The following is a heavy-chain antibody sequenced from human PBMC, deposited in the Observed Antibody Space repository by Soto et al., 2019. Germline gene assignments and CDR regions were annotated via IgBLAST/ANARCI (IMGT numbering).Heavy chain of an antibody. Sequence: PGESLKISCKGSGYSFTSYWIGWVRQMPGKGLEWMGIIYPSDSDIKYSPSFQGQVTISADKSISTAFLQWSSLKASDAATYYCARVVMIGTRINEVDYWGQGTQVTVSS. CDR2: IYPSDSDI. V-gene: IGHV5-51*01. CDR3: ARVVMIGTRINEVDY. D-gene: IGHD2-21*01. CDR1: GYSFTSYW. J-gene: IGHJ4*02.